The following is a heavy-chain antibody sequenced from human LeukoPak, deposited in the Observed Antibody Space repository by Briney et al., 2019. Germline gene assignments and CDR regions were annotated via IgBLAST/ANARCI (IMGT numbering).Heavy chain of an antibody. CDR1: GYTFTSYY. CDR2: INPSGGST. D-gene: IGHD3-22*01. J-gene: IGHJ5*02. CDR3: ARESRKTYYYDSSGPASNWFDP. V-gene: IGHV1-46*01. Sequence: ASVKVSCKASGYTFTSYYMHWVRQAPGQGLEWMGIINPSGGSTSYAQKFQGRVTMTRDMSTSTVYMELSSLRSEDTAVYYCARESRKTYYYDSSGPASNWFDPWGQGTLVTVSS.